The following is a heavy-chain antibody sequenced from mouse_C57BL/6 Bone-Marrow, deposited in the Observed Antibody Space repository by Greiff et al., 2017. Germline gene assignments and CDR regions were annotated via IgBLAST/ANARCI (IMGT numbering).Heavy chain of an antibody. J-gene: IGHJ1*03. V-gene: IGHV14-4*01. CDR2: IDPENGDT. CDR1: GFNIKDDY. Sequence: VHVKQSGAELVRPGASVKLSCTASGFNIKDDYMHWVKQRPEQGLEWIGWIDPENGDTEYASKFQGKATITADTSSNTAYLQLSSLTSEDTAVYYCTTLIYYYGRSWYFDVWGTGTTVTVSS. CDR3: TTLIYYYGRSWYFDV. D-gene: IGHD1-1*01.